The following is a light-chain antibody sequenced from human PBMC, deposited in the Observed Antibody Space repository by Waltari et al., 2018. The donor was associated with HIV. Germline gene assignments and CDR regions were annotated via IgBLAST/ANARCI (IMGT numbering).Light chain of an antibody. Sequence: QSALIQPASVSGSPGQSIAVSCTGTNTDVGNYDYVSWYQHHPGEVPKLIIYDVDKRPSEVSSHFSGSKSGNAASLTISGLQADDEADYYCSSRTTRDSFVFGTGTRVTVL. CDR1: NTDVGNYDY. CDR2: DVD. CDR3: SSRTTRDSFV. V-gene: IGLV2-14*03. J-gene: IGLJ1*01.